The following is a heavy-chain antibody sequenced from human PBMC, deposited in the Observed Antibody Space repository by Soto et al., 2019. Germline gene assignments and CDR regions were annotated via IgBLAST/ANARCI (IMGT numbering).Heavy chain of an antibody. D-gene: IGHD4-4*01. V-gene: IGHV3-30*18. J-gene: IGHJ4*02. CDR2: ISYDGTKK. CDR1: GLTFSNYN. Sequence: PGGSLRLSCSVSGLTFSNYNMHWVRQVPGKGLDWVAVISYDGTKKYYGESVRGRFTISRDNSKNTLYLQMNSLRAEDTALYYCAKDWATGSDYWGQGTLVTVYS. CDR3: AKDWATGSDY.